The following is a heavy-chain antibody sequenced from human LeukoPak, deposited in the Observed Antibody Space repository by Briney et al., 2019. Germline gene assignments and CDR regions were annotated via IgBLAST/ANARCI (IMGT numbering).Heavy chain of an antibody. CDR2: ISYDGSNK. J-gene: IGHJ4*02. V-gene: IGHV3-30*18. CDR1: GFTFSSYG. D-gene: IGHD5-18*01. Sequence: GGSLRLSCAASGFTFSSYGMHWVRQAPGKGLEWVAVISYDGSNKYYADSVKGRFTISRDNSKNTLYLQMNSLRAEDTAVYYCVEGGAARFDYWGQGTLVAVSS. CDR3: VEGGAARFDY.